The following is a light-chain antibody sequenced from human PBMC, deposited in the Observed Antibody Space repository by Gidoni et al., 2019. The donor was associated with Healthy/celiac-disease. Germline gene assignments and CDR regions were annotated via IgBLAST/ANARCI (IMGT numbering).Light chain of an antibody. Sequence: VMTQSPLSLPVTPGEPASISCRSSQSLLHSNGYNYLDWYLQKPGQSPQLLIYLGSNRASGVPDRFSGSGSGTDFTLKISRVEAEDVGVYYCMQALQTLLTFGGGTKVEIK. J-gene: IGKJ4*01. CDR3: MQALQTLLT. V-gene: IGKV2-28*01. CDR2: LGS. CDR1: QSLLHSNGYNY.